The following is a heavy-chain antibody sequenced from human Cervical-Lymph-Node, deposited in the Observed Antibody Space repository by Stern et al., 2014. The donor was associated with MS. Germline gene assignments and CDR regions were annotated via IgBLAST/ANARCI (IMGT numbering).Heavy chain of an antibody. V-gene: IGHV3-21*01. J-gene: IGHJ1*01. CDR3: ARAFVAVAGPQYFQH. D-gene: IGHD6-19*01. CDR1: GFTFSSYS. CDR2: ISSSSSYI. Sequence: EVHLVESGGGLVKPGGSLRLSCAASGFTFSSYSMNWVRQAPGKGLEWVSSISSSSSYIYYADSVKGRFTISRDNAKNSLYLQMNSLRAEDTAVYYCARAFVAVAGPQYFQHWGQGTLVTVSS.